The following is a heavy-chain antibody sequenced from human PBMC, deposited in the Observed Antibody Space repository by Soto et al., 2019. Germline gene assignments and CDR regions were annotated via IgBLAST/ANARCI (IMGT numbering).Heavy chain of an antibody. Sequence: GGSLRLSCAASGFTFSHYGMNWVRQAPGKGLEWVSYISSSGTTIYYADSVKGRFTISRDNAKNSLYLQMNSLRAEDTAVYSCARDRQQLFDYWGQGTLVTVSS. CDR2: ISSSGTTI. V-gene: IGHV3-48*04. CDR1: GFTFSHYG. D-gene: IGHD6-13*01. J-gene: IGHJ4*02. CDR3: ARDRQQLFDY.